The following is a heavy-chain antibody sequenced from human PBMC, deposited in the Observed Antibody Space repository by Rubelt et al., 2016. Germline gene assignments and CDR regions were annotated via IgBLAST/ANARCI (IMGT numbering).Heavy chain of an antibody. J-gene: IGHJ4*02. CDR3: ARGGGAYCGGDCIRGFEY. CDR2: IKCDSGVT. Sequence: WVRQAPGQGLEWMGWIKCDSGVTNYAQKFQDRVTMTRDTSISTIYMDLSSLRFDDTAVYYCARGGGAYCGGDCIRGFEYWGQGALVTVSS. D-gene: IGHD2-21*02. V-gene: IGHV1-2*02.